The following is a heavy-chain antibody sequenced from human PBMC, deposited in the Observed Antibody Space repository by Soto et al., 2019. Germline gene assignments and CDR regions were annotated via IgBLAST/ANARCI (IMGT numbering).Heavy chain of an antibody. CDR3: AGVGRAGAGPAYYYSGMDV. J-gene: IGHJ6*02. D-gene: IGHD6-19*01. Sequence: QVQLVQSGAEVKKPGASVKVSCKASGYTFTSYDINWVRQATGQGLEWMGWMNPNSGNTGYAQKFQGRVTMTRNTSISTAYMELSSLRSEATPVYCCAGVGRAGAGPAYYYSGMDVWGQGTTVTVSS. CDR1: GYTFTSYD. CDR2: MNPNSGNT. V-gene: IGHV1-8*01.